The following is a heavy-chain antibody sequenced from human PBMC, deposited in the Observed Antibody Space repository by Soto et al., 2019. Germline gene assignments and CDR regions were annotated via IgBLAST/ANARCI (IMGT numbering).Heavy chain of an antibody. V-gene: IGHV3-30*18. CDR3: AKLPRH. Sequence: QVQLVESGGGVVQPGRSLRLSCAASGFTFSSYGMHWVRQAPGKGLEWVAVISYDGSNKYYADSVKGRFTISRDNSKNTLYLQMNSLRAEDTAVYYCAKLPRHWGQGTLVTVSS. CDR2: ISYDGSNK. J-gene: IGHJ4*02. CDR1: GFTFSSYG. D-gene: IGHD2-15*01.